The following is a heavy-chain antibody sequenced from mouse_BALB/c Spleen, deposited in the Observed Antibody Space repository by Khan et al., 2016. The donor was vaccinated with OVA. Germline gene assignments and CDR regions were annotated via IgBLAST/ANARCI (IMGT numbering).Heavy chain of an antibody. Sequence: QVQLKQSGAELVRPGASVKLSCKASGYTFTNYFINWVKQRPGQGLEWIGNIYPSDGYTTYNQNFKDTATLTVAKSSSTAYMHLSSPTSDDSAVYYCTRHGSSYDAMDYWGQGTSVTVSS. J-gene: IGHJ4*01. D-gene: IGHD1-1*01. V-gene: IGHV1-69*02. CDR2: IYPSDGYT. CDR3: TRHGSSYDAMDY. CDR1: GYTFTNYF.